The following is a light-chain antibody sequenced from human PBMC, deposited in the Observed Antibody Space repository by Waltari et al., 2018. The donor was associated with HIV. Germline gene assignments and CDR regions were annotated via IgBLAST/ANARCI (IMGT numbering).Light chain of an antibody. Sequence: VVVTQSPLSLPVSLGQPASISCNSSQSLVYSDGKTDLNWCHQRQGPSPRGLISKVSTRDSGVPAGFSGSESGADFTLKISRVKAEDVGVYYSMQGTHWPITFGQGTRLEIK. CDR2: KVS. V-gene: IGKV2-30*01. J-gene: IGKJ5*01. CDR3: MQGTHWPIT. CDR1: QSLVYSDGKTD.